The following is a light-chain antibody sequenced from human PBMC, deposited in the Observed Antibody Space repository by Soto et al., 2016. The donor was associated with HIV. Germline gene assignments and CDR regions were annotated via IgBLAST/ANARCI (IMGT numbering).Light chain of an antibody. Sequence: SYVLTQPPSVSVAPGKTARITCGGNNIGSKSVHWYQQKPGQAPVLAVYDDTDRPSGIPERFSGSNSDNTATLTISRVEVGDEADYYCQVWNNSDDHPYVFGTGTKVTVL. CDR3: QVWNNSDDHPYV. J-gene: IGLJ1*01. CDR2: DDT. CDR1: NIGSKS. V-gene: IGLV3-21*03.